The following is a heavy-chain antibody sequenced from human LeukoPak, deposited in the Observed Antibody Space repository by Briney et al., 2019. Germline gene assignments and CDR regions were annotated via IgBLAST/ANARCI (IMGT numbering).Heavy chain of an antibody. CDR2: TSYSGST. CDR1: GGSISGYY. D-gene: IGHD3-16*01. V-gene: IGHV4-59*01. J-gene: IGHJ4*02. Sequence: SETLSLTCTVSGGSISGYYWSWIRQPPGKGPEWIGYTSYSGSTAYNPSLKSRVTISVDTSKSQSSLKLSSVTAADTAVYYCARGSDSHAWRLGSWGQGTLVTVSS. CDR3: ARGSDSHAWRLGS.